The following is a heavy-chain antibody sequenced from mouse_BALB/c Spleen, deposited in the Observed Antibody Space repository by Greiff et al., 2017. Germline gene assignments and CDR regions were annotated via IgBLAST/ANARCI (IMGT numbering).Heavy chain of an antibody. V-gene: IGHV2-9*02. J-gene: IGHJ4*01. CDR2: IWAGGST. CDR3: ARGDYGPYYAMDY. CDR1: GFSLTSYG. D-gene: IGHD1-1*02. Sequence: VQLQESGPGLVAPSQSLSITCTVSGFSLTSYGVHWVRQPPGKGLEWLGVIWAGGSTNYNSALMSRLSISKDISKSQVFLKMNSLQTDDTAMYYCARGDYGPYYAMDYWGQGASVTVSS.